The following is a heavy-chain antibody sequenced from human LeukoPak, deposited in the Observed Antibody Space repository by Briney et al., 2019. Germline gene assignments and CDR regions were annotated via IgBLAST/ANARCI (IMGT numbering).Heavy chain of an antibody. D-gene: IGHD4-17*01. CDR3: ARDDYGDFHFDY. CDR2: IYYSGST. Sequence: PSETLSLTCTVSGGSISNYYWSWIRQPPGKGLEWIGYIYYSGSTNYNPSLKSRVTISVDTSKNQFSLKLSSVTAADTAVYYCARDDYGDFHFDYWGQGTLVTVSS. V-gene: IGHV4-59*01. J-gene: IGHJ4*02. CDR1: GGSISNYY.